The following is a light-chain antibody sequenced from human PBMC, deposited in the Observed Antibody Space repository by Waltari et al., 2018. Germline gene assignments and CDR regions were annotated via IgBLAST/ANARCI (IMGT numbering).Light chain of an antibody. V-gene: IGLV2-23*01. J-gene: IGLJ1*01. CDR2: EAN. CDR1: SSDIASYNL. Sequence: QSALTQPASVSGSPGQSITISCTGTSSDIASYNLVSWYQQHPGKAPKLIIYEANKLPSGVSSRFSGPKSGNTASRTSSGPQAEDEANYYCYAYAGTRGVFGTGTKVTVL. CDR3: YAYAGTRGV.